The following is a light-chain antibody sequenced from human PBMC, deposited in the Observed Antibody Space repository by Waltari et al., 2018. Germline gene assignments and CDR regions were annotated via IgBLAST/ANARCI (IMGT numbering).Light chain of an antibody. CDR2: TNA. CDR1: RANIGANN. Sequence: QSVLIQPPSASATPGQSVYISCSGSRANIGANNVNWYHQVPGAAPKLLISTNAQRPSGVSDRFSAFKSGTSASLAISGLQSEDEGDYYCATWDDSLNGPVFGGGTKLTVL. V-gene: IGLV1-44*01. CDR3: ATWDDSLNGPV. J-gene: IGLJ2*01.